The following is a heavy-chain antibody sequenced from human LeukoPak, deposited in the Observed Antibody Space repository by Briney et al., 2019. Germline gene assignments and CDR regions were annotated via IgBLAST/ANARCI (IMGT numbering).Heavy chain of an antibody. Sequence: PSETLSLTCAVYGGSFSGYYWSWIRQPPGKGLEWIGEINHSGSTYYNPSLKSRVTISVDKSKNQFSLKLSSVTAADTAVYYCARALSDFSNFDYWGQGTLVTVSS. V-gene: IGHV4-34*01. D-gene: IGHD3/OR15-3a*01. J-gene: IGHJ4*02. CDR2: INHSGST. CDR1: GGSFSGYY. CDR3: ARALSDFSNFDY.